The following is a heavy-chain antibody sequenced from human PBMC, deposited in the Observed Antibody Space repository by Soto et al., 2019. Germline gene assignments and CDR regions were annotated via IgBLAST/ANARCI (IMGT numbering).Heavy chain of an antibody. CDR3: ARVNDSSWYRRDWFDP. Sequence: ASVKVSCKASGGTFSSYTISWVRQAPGQGLEWMGRIIPILGIANYAQKFQGRVTITADKSTSTAYMERSSLRSEDTAVYYCARVNDSSWYRRDWFDPWGQGTLVTVSS. J-gene: IGHJ5*02. D-gene: IGHD6-13*01. CDR1: GGTFSSYT. V-gene: IGHV1-69*02. CDR2: IIPILGIA.